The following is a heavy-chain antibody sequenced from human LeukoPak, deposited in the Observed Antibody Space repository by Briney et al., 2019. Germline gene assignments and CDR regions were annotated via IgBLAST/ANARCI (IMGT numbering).Heavy chain of an antibody. CDR2: ISAYNGNT. D-gene: IGHD3-10*01. CDR3: ASFGAGYGSGSYYYYGMDV. V-gene: IGHV1-18*01. CDR1: GYTFTSYG. J-gene: IGHJ6*02. Sequence: ASVKVSCKASGYTFTSYGSSWVRQAPGQGLEWMGWISAYNGNTNYAQKLQGRVTMTTDTSTSTAYMELRSPRSDDTAVYYCASFGAGYGSGSYYYYGMDVWGQGTTVTVSS.